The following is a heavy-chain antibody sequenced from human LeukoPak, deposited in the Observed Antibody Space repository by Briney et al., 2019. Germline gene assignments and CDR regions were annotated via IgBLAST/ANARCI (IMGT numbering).Heavy chain of an antibody. CDR1: GNYW. V-gene: IGHV3-74*01. CDR2: INSDGSWT. CDR3: AGRVTGYSSGYVY. Sequence: GGSLRLSCAASGNYWMHWVRQAPGKGLVWVSHINSDGSWTSYADSVKGRFTISRDNSENTVYLQMNNLRAEDTALYYCAGRVTGYSSGYVYWGQGTLVTVSS. J-gene: IGHJ4*02. D-gene: IGHD5-18*01.